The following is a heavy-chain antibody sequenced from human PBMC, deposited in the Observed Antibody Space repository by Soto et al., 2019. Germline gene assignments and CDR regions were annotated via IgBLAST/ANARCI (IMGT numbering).Heavy chain of an antibody. V-gene: IGHV1-69*01. CDR2: IIPIFGTA. Sequence: QVQLVQSGAEVKKPGSSVKVSCKASGGTFSSYAISWVRQAPGQGLEWMGGIIPIFGTANYAQKFQGRVTITADESTRTAYRELSSLRSEDTAVYYCARGLLYCSGGSCYSRYYYYGMDVWGQGTTVTVSS. CDR3: ARGLLYCSGGSCYSRYYYYGMDV. CDR1: GGTFSSYA. J-gene: IGHJ6*02. D-gene: IGHD2-15*01.